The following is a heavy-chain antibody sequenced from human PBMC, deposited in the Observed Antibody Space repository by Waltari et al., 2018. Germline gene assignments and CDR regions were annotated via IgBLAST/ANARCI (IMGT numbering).Heavy chain of an antibody. D-gene: IGHD3-9*01. CDR1: GGSFSGYY. CDR2: INHSGST. V-gene: IGHV4-34*01. CDR3: ARERITILDP. J-gene: IGHJ5*02. Sequence: QVQLQQWGAGLLKPSETLSLTCAVYGGSFSGYYWSWIRQPPGKGLEWIGEINHSGSTNYNPSLKSRVTISVDTSKNQFSLKLSSVTAADTAVYYCARERITILDPWGQGTLVTVSS.